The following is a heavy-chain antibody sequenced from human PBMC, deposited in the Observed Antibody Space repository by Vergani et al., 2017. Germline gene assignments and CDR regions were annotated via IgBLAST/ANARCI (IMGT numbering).Heavy chain of an antibody. Sequence: WVLSISSSSSYIYYADSVKGRFTISRDNAKNSLYLQMNSLRAEDTAVYYCARAWGKKYSSSSLYFDYWGQGTLVTVSS. D-gene: IGHD6-6*01. J-gene: IGHJ4*02. CDR3: ARAWGKKYSSSSLYFDY. CDR2: ISSSSSYI. V-gene: IGHV3-21*01.